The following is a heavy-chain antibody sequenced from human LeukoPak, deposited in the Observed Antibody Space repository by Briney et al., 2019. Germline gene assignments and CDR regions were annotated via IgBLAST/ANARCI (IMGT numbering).Heavy chain of an antibody. CDR2: IYSSGST. D-gene: IGHD2/OR15-2a*01. V-gene: IGHV4-39*07. J-gene: IGHJ4*02. CDR1: GGSISSSYYY. Sequence: SQTLSLTCTVSGGSISSSYYYWGWIRQPPGKGLEWIGSIYSSGSTYYNPSLKSRVTISVDTSKNQFSLKLSSVTAADTAVYYCARDRVLLPFDYWGQGTLVTVSS. CDR3: ARDRVLLPFDY.